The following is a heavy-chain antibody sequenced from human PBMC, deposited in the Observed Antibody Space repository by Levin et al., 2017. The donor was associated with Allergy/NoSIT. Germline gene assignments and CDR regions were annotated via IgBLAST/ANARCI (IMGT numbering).Heavy chain of an antibody. CDR1: GFTFSSYA. Sequence: GESLKISCAASGFTFSSYAMSWVRQAPGKGLEWVSAISGSGGSTYYADSVKGRFTISRDNSKNTLYLQMNSLRAEDTAVYYCAKGPILVVYAIFASNWFDPWGQGTLVTVSS. CDR3: AKGPILVVYAIFASNWFDP. V-gene: IGHV3-23*01. J-gene: IGHJ5*02. D-gene: IGHD2-8*02. CDR2: ISGSGGST.